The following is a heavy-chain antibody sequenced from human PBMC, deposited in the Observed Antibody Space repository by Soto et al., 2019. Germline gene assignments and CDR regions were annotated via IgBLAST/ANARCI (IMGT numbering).Heavy chain of an antibody. CDR1: GFTFSSYS. CDR3: ARVVDYCDPYYYCGMDV. J-gene: IGHJ6*02. Sequence: EVQLVESGGGLVKPGGSLRLSCAASGFTFSSYSMNWVRQAPGKGLEWVSSISCSTSYIYYADSVKGRFTISRDNAKNSLYLQMNSLRAEDTAVYYCARVVDYCDPYYYCGMDVWGQGTTVTVSS. CDR2: ISCSTSYI. V-gene: IGHV3-21*01. D-gene: IGHD3-22*01.